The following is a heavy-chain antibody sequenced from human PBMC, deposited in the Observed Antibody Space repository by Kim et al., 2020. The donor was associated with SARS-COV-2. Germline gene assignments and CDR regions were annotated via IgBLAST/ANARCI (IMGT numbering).Heavy chain of an antibody. Sequence: SQKFQGRVTFTRDTSAGTAYMELSSLRSEDTAVYYCARVLMRGWPPLGYWGQGTLVTVS. V-gene: IGHV1-3*01. D-gene: IGHD2-8*01. CDR3: ARVLMRGWPPLGY. J-gene: IGHJ4*02.